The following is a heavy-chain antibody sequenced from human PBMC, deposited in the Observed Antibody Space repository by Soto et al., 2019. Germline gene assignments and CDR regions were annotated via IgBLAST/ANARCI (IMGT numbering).Heavy chain of an antibody. CDR1: GYTFTSYY. Sequence: ASVKVSCKASGYTFTSYYMHWVRQAPGQGLEWMGIINPSGGSTSYAQKFQGRVTMTRHTSTSTVYMELSSLRSEDTAVYYCARDSYYYDSSGYYRYLNYWGQGTLVTVSS. CDR3: ARDSYYYDSSGYYRYLNY. D-gene: IGHD3-22*01. V-gene: IGHV1-46*01. J-gene: IGHJ4*02. CDR2: INPSGGST.